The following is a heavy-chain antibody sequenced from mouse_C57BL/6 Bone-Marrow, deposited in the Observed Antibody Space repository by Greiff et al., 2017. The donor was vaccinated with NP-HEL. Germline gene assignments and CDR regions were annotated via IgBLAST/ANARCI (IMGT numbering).Heavy chain of an antibody. D-gene: IGHD2-2*01. CDR3: ASRSTMVKGYFDY. CDR2: IDPCDSYT. Sequence: VQLQQPGAELVMPGASVKLSCKASGYTFTSYWMHWVKQRPGQGLEWIGEIDPCDSYTNYNQKFKGKSTLTVDKSSSTAYMQLSSLTSEDSAVYDCASRSTMVKGYFDYWGQGTTVTVSS. V-gene: IGHV1-69*01. CDR1: GYTFTSYW. J-gene: IGHJ2*01.